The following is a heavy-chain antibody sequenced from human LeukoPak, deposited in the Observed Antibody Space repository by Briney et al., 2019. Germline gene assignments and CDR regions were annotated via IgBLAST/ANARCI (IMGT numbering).Heavy chain of an antibody. CDR3: ARHGYYGPLDAFDI. V-gene: IGHV4-39*01. D-gene: IGHD3-22*01. J-gene: IGHJ3*02. CDR1: GGSINSNNYY. Sequence: PSETLSLTCTVSGGSINSNNYYWGWIRQPPGRGLEWIGSIYYSGSTSYNPSLKSRVTISVDTSKNQFSLKLSSVTAADTAVYYCARHGYYGPLDAFDIWGQGTMVTVSS. CDR2: IYYSGST.